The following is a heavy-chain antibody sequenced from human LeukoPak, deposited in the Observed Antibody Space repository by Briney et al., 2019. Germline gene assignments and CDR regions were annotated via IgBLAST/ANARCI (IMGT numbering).Heavy chain of an antibody. CDR1: GFTFSNYA. D-gene: IGHD1-7*01. J-gene: IGHJ4*02. Sequence: PGGSLRLSCAASGFTFSNYAMSWVRQAPGKGLEWVSAISGSGTTTHYADSVKGRFTVSRDNSKNTVFLQMHSLGAEDTAVYYCSKGETDTGTLTRVYWGQGTLVTVSS. V-gene: IGHV3-23*01. CDR3: SKGETDTGTLTRVY. CDR2: ISGSGTTT.